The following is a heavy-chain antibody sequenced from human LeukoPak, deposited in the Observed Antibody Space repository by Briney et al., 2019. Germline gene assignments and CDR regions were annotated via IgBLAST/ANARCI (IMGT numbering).Heavy chain of an antibody. V-gene: IGHV1-18*01. CDR2: ISAYNGNT. CDR3: ARDWGGYDYVWGSYRPNFDY. J-gene: IGHJ4*02. D-gene: IGHD3-16*02. CDR1: GYTFTSYG. Sequence: ASVKVSCKASGYTFTSYGISWVRQAPGQGLEWMGWISAYNGNTNYAQKLQGRVTMTTDTSTSTAYMELRSLRSDDTAVYYCARDWGGYDYVWGSYRPNFDYWGQGTLVTVSS.